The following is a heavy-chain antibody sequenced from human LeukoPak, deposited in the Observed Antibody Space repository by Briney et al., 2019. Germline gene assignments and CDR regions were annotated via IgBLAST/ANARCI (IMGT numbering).Heavy chain of an antibody. CDR3: TRVGSGYDWKGGNWFDP. Sequence: PGGSLRLSCTASGFTFGDYAMSWVRQAPGKGLEWVGFIRSKAYGGTTEYAASVKGRFTISRDDYKSIAYLQMNSLKTEDAAVYYCTRVGSGYDWKGGNWFDPWGQGTLVTVSS. CDR1: GFTFGDYA. CDR2: IRSKAYGGTT. V-gene: IGHV3-49*04. D-gene: IGHD5-12*01. J-gene: IGHJ5*02.